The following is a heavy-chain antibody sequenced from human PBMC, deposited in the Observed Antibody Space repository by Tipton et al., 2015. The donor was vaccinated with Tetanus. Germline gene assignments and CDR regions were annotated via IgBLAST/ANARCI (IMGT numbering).Heavy chain of an antibody. V-gene: IGHV4-31*03. CDR2: IYYSGTS. CDR3: ARGGRDAYNNPLGAFDV. J-gene: IGHJ3*01. D-gene: IGHD5-24*01. Sequence: TLSLTCTVSGDSISSGPYSWSWLRQHPGKGLELIGYIYYSGTSYISPSLTRRVSIAVDTSRNQFSLNLTSVTVADSAVYYCARGGRDAYNNPLGAFDVWGRGTTVTVSS. CDR1: GDSISSGPYS.